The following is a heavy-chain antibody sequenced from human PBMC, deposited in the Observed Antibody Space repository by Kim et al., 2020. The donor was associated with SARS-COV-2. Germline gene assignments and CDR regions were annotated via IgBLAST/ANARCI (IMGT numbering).Heavy chain of an antibody. V-gene: IGHV4-34*01. J-gene: IGHJ4*02. Sequence: SETLSLTCAVYGGSFSGYYWSWIRQPPGKGLEWIGEINHSGSTNYNPSLKSRVTISVDTSKNQFSLKLSSVTAADTAVYYCARVFWQLGFFDYWGQGTLV. CDR3: ARVFWQLGFFDY. CDR2: INHSGST. CDR1: GGSFSGYY. D-gene: IGHD6-13*01.